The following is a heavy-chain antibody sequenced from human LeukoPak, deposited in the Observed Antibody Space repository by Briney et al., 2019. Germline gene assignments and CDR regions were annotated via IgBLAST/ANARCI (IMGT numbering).Heavy chain of an antibody. V-gene: IGHV3-74*01. CDR1: GFTFSSFS. CDR2: INSDGSTT. Sequence: GGSLRLSCAASGFTFSSFSMHWVRQAPGKGLVWVSRINSDGSTTTYADSVKGRFTISRENAKNTLDLQMNSLRAEDTAVYYWARGKSGTVDYWGQGTLVTVSS. D-gene: IGHD1-1*01. J-gene: IGHJ4*02. CDR3: ARGKSGTVDY.